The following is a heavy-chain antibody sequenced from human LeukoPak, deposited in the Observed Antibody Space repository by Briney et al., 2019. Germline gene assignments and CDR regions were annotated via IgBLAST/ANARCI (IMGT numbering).Heavy chain of an antibody. D-gene: IGHD3-3*01. Sequence: GSLRLSCAASGFTFRSYAMNWVRQAPGKGLEWVSAISGSGDSTYYADSVKGRFTISRDNAKNSLYLQMNSLRAEDTAVYYCARVHYDFWSGYSVYFDYWGQGTLVTVSS. CDR3: ARVHYDFWSGYSVYFDY. J-gene: IGHJ4*02. CDR2: ISGSGDST. V-gene: IGHV3-23*01. CDR1: GFTFRSYA.